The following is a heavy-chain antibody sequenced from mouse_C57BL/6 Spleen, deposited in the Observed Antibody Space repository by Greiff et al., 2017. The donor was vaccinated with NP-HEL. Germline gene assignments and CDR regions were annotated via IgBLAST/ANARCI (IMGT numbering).Heavy chain of an antibody. V-gene: IGHV3-6*01. CDR3: ARVLDY. CDR1: GYSITSGYY. Sequence: EVKVEESGPGLVKPSQSLSLTCSVTGYSITSGYYWNWIRQFPGNKLEWMGYISYDGSNNYNPSLKNRISITRDTSKNQFFLKLNSVTTEDTATYYCARVLDYWGQGTTLTVSS. J-gene: IGHJ2*01. CDR2: ISYDGSN.